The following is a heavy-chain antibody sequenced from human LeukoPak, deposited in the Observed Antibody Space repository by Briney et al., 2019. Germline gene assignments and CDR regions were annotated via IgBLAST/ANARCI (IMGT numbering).Heavy chain of an antibody. V-gene: IGHV4-30-4*01. Sequence: SQTLSLTCTVSGGSISSGDYSWSWIRQPPGKGLEWIGYIYYSGSTYYNPSLKSRVTISVDTSKNQFSLKLSSVTAADTAVYYCARVKSVRWRYFDYWGQGTLVTVSS. CDR3: ARVKSVRWRYFDY. CDR2: IYYSGST. D-gene: IGHD4-23*01. CDR1: GGSISSGDYS. J-gene: IGHJ4*02.